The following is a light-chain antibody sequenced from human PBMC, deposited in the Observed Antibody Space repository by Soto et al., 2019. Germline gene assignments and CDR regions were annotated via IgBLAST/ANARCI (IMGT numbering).Light chain of an antibody. CDR2: GTS. J-gene: IGKJ3*01. CDR3: QQYGSSLFT. CDR1: QSVSSKY. Sequence: EIVLTQSPGTLSLSPGERATLSCRASQSVSSKYLAWYQQKPGQAPRVLIYGTSIRASGVPERFSGGGSGTDFTLTITRLEPEDFVVYYCQQYGSSLFTLGPGTKVDIK. V-gene: IGKV3-20*01.